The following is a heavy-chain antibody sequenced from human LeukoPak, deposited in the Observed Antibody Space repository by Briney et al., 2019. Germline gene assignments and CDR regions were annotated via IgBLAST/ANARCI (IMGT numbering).Heavy chain of an antibody. CDR1: GGSISSGSYY. Sequence: SETLSLTCTVSGGSISSGSYYWSWIRQPAGKGLEWIGRIYTSGSTNYNPSLKSRVTISVDTSKNQFSLKLSSVTAADTAVYYCAREVYGVGDQSGVMDVWGQGTTVTVSS. D-gene: IGHD3-10*01. J-gene: IGHJ6*02. V-gene: IGHV4-61*02. CDR3: AREVYGVGDQSGVMDV. CDR2: IYTSGST.